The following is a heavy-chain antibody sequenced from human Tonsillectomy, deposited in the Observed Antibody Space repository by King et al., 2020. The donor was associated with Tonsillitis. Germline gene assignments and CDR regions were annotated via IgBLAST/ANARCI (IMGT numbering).Heavy chain of an antibody. CDR3: ARVRGWGLNSGYFDL. CDR1: GFTFSRYD. V-gene: IGHV3-13*01. Sequence: VQLVESGGGLVQPGGSLRLSCAASGFTFSRYDMHWVRQATGKGLEWVSAIGTAGDTYYPGSVKGRFTISRENAKNSLYLQMNSLRAGDTAVYYCARVRGWGLNSGYFDLWGRGTLVTVSS. CDR2: IGTAGDT. J-gene: IGHJ2*01. D-gene: IGHD1-26*01.